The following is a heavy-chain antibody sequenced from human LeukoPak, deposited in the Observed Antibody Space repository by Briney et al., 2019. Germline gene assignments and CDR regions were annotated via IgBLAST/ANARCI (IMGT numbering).Heavy chain of an antibody. D-gene: IGHD5-12*01. J-gene: IGHJ4*02. CDR1: GYTFTKYG. CDR2: ISTYNGNT. V-gene: IGHV1-18*01. CDR3: ATDLVLVATIGNY. Sequence: ASVKVSCKASGYTFTKYGITWVRQAPGQGLEWMGWISTYNGNTNYAQKLQGRVTMTTDTSTSTAYMELRSLISDDAAVYYCATDLVLVATIGNYWGQGTLVTVSS.